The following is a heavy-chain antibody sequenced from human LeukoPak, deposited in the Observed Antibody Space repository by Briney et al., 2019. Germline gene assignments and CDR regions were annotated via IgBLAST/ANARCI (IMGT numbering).Heavy chain of an antibody. Sequence: ASVKVSCKASGYTFTSYDINWVRQATGQGLEWMGWMNPNSGNTGYAQKFQGRVTMTRNTSISTAYMELSSLRSEDTAVYYCAREIGGDIVVVSWFDPWGQGTLVTVSS. CDR2: MNPNSGNT. V-gene: IGHV1-8*01. CDR3: AREIGGDIVVVSWFDP. J-gene: IGHJ5*02. D-gene: IGHD2-2*01. CDR1: GYTFTSYD.